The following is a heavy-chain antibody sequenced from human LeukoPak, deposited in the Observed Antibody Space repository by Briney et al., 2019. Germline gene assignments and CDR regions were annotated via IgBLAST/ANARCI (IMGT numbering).Heavy chain of an antibody. Sequence: GGSLRLSCAASGFTFSSYAMRWVRQAPGKGLEWVSAISGSGGSTYYADSVKGRFTISRDNSKNTLYLQMNSLRAEDTAVYYCAKEGYSSGWYSGGVDYWGQGTLVTVSS. D-gene: IGHD6-19*01. J-gene: IGHJ4*02. CDR1: GFTFSSYA. CDR3: AKEGYSSGWYSGGVDY. V-gene: IGHV3-23*01. CDR2: ISGSGGST.